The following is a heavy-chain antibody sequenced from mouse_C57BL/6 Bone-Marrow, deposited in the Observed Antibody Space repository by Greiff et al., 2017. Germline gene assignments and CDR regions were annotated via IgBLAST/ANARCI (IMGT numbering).Heavy chain of an antibody. D-gene: IGHD2-2*01. CDR3: AKIGGYRYYYAMDY. J-gene: IGHJ4*01. CDR1: GYTFTSYW. V-gene: IGHV1-7*01. CDR2: IDPSNGYT. Sequence: VQLQQPGAELAKPGASVKLSCKASGYTFTSYWMHWVKQRPGQGLEWIGYIDPSNGYTKYNQKFKDKATLTVDKSSSTAYMQLSSLTYEDSADYDCAKIGGYRYYYAMDYWGQGTSVTVSS.